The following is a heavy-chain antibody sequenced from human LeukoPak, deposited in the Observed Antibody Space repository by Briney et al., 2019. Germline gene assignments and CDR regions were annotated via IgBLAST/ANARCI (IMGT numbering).Heavy chain of an antibody. CDR1: GFTTSSHA. V-gene: IGHV3-23*01. CDR2: IRGCGAIT. D-gene: IGHD7-27*01. J-gene: IGHJ3*01. Sequence: PRGFLRLSCVASGFTTSSHAMNWVRHVQGKGMEWVSSIRGCGAITYYADSVKGRFTISRDNSKNTMYLQVSSLRAEDTAVYYCAKEHDNRLALGAFDVWGQGTMVTVSS. CDR3: AKEHDNRLALGAFDV.